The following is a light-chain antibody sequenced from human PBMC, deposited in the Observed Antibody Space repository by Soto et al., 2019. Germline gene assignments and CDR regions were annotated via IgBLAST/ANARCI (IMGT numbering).Light chain of an antibody. CDR1: SSDIGAYNY. CDR2: DVS. Sequence: QSVLTQPPSASGSPGQSVTISCTGTSSDIGAYNYVSWYQQYPGKAPKLIIYDVSYRPVGVSNRFSGSKSGNTASLTISGLQAEDEANYYCSSYRGSIVIVFGRGTKVTVL. CDR3: SSYRGSIVIV. J-gene: IGLJ2*01. V-gene: IGLV2-14*03.